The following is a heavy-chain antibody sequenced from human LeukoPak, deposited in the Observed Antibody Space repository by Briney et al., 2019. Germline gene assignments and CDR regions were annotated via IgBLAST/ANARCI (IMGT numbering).Heavy chain of an antibody. CDR1: GFTFDDYA. CDR3: ARGPDDGDYIDCFDI. J-gene: IGHJ3*02. CDR2: INWTGDSK. D-gene: IGHD4-17*01. Sequence: AGSLRLSCAASGFTFDDYAMNWVRHVPAKGLEWLSGINWTGDSKGYADSVNGRFIISRDNAKNSLLLQMNSLRPEDTAFYYCARGPDDGDYIDCFDIWGQGTMVTVS. V-gene: IGHV3-20*04.